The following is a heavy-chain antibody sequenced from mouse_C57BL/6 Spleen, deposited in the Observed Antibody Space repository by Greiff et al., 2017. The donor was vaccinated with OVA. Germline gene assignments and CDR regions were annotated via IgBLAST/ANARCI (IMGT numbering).Heavy chain of an antibody. CDR1: GYTFTSYW. D-gene: IGHD1-1*01. Sequence: VQLQQPGAELVKPRASVKMSCKASGYTFTSYWITWVKQRPGQGLEWIGDIYPGSGSTNYNEKFKSKATLTVDTSSSTAYMQLSSLTSEDSAVYYCARSHGSLYYYAMDYWGQGTSVTVSS. CDR2: IYPGSGST. V-gene: IGHV1-55*01. J-gene: IGHJ4*01. CDR3: ARSHGSLYYYAMDY.